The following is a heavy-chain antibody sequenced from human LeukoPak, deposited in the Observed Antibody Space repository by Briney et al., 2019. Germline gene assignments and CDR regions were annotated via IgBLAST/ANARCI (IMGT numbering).Heavy chain of an antibody. D-gene: IGHD3-3*01. Sequence: GGSLRLSCAASGFTFSSYSMNWVRQAPGKGLEWVSSISSSSSYIYYADSVKGRFTISRDNAKNSLYLQMNSLRAEDTAVYYCTRMNEWLSTPYDFWGQGTLVTVSS. V-gene: IGHV3-21*04. CDR3: TRMNEWLSTPYDF. CDR1: GFTFSSYS. CDR2: ISSSSSYI. J-gene: IGHJ4*02.